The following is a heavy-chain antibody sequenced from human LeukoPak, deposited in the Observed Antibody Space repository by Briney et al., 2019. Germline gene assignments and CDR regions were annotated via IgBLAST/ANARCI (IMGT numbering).Heavy chain of an antibody. D-gene: IGHD1-26*01. CDR2: IDYSGNT. V-gene: IGHV4-59*02. Sequence: GSLRLSCTASGFTVSSNYMSWIRQPPGKGLEWIGYIDYSGNTKYNPSLQSRVTISVDTSKNQFSLQVGSVTAADTAVYYCARAIRGSFFASDPWGQGTLVTVSS. CDR1: GFTVSSNY. J-gene: IGHJ5*02. CDR3: ARAIRGSFFASDP.